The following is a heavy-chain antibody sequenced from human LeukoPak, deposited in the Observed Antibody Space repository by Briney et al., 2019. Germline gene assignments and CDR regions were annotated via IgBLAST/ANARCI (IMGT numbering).Heavy chain of an antibody. CDR2: IYYSGST. CDR1: GGSISSYY. V-gene: IGHV4-59*01. D-gene: IGHD6-13*01. J-gene: IGHJ4*02. CDR3: ARAMVGYSSSWYTSDH. Sequence: SETLSLTCTVSGGSISSYYWSWIRQPPGKGLEWIGYIYYSGSTNYNPSLKSRVTISVDTSKNQFSLKLSSVTAADTAVYYCARAMVGYSSSWYTSDHWGQGTLVTVSS.